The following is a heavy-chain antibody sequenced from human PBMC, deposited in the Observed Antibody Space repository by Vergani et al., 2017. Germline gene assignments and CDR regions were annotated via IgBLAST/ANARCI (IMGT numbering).Heavy chain of an antibody. CDR3: ARVNTETNGHLYYYYYMDV. CDR1: GGSFTSYH. V-gene: IGHV4-34*01. J-gene: IGHJ6*03. D-gene: IGHD2-8*01. Sequence: QVQLQQWGGGLLKPSETLSLTCVVNGGSFTSYHWTWIRQSPGEGLEWVGDIDHTGRPDNNPSLKSRLTIPVDKSRNQFSLTLNYVTTTDTAIYFCARVNTETNGHLYYYYYMDVWGQGTAVTVS. CDR2: IDHTGRP.